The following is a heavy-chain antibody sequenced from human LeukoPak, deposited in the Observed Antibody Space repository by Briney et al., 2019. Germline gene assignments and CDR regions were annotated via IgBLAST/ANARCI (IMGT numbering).Heavy chain of an antibody. CDR2: INTDGIST. J-gene: IGHJ5*02. D-gene: IGHD3-10*01. CDR3: ARGGGGDSSGRNWFDP. Sequence: PGGSLRLSCAASGFTFSNYWMHWVRQAPGKGLVWVSRINTDGISTRYADSVKGRFTISRDNAKNTLYLQMNSLRAEDTAVYYCARGGGGDSSGRNWFDPWGQGTLVTVSS. V-gene: IGHV3-74*01. CDR1: GFTFSNYW.